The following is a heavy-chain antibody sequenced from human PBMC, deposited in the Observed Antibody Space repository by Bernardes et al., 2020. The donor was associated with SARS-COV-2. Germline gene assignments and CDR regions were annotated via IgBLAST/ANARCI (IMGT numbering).Heavy chain of an antibody. Sequence: SETLSLTCTVSGGSVNSGSYYWSWIRQPPGKGLEWIGYIYYSGSTNYNPSLKSRVTISVDTSKNQFSLKLTSVTAADTAVYYCAREVVAVAVGFDYWGQGTLVTVSS. CDR1: GGSVNSGSYY. V-gene: IGHV4-61*01. D-gene: IGHD6-19*01. J-gene: IGHJ4*02. CDR2: IYYSGST. CDR3: AREVVAVAVGFDY.